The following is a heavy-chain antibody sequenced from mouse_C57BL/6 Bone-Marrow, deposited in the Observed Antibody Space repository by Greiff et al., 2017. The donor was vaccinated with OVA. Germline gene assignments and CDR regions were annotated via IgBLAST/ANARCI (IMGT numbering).Heavy chain of an antibody. CDR1: GFTFSSYA. CDR3: ARAITTVVATRYFDV. J-gene: IGHJ1*03. Sequence: DVKLVESGGGLVKPGGSLKLSCAASGFTFSSYAMSWVRQTPEKRLEWVATISDGGSYTYHPDNVKGRFTISRDNAKNNLYLQMSHLKSEDTAMYYCARAITTVVATRYFDVWGTGTTVTVSS. D-gene: IGHD1-1*01. V-gene: IGHV5-4*03. CDR2: ISDGGSYT.